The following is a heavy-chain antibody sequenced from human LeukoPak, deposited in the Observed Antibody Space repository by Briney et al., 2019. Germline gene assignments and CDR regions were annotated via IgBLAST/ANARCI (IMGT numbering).Heavy chain of an antibody. CDR3: ARGQVKIPRLDPRRSSYFYGLDV. V-gene: IGHV4-34*01. CDR1: GESFNDYY. J-gene: IGHJ6*02. D-gene: IGHD6-6*01. Sequence: PSETLSLTCAVSGESFNDYYWNWIRQPPGKGLEWIGEIIHSGGTNYSPSLKSRVTLSVDSSKKQFSLKMTSVTAADTAVYYCARGQVKIPRLDPRRSSYFYGLDVWGLGTTVTVSS. CDR2: IIHSGGT.